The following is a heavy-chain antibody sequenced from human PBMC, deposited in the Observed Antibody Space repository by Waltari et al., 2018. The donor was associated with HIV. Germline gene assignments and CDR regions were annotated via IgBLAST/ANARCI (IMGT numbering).Heavy chain of an antibody. V-gene: IGHV3-9*01. CDR2: ISWHSTRI. J-gene: IGHJ5*02. CDR3: SRGPMYNWFDP. CDR1: GFTFDDYA. Sequence: EVQLVESGGGMVQPGRSLRLLCTASGFTFDDYAMHWVRQPPVKGREWVSSISWHSTRITYADSVKGRFTISRHNAKKALYLQMDSLRPEDTAFYYCSRGPMYNWFDPWGQGTLVTVSS. D-gene: IGHD3-10*02.